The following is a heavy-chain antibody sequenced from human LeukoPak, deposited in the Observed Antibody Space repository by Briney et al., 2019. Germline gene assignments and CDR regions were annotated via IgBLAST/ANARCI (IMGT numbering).Heavy chain of an antibody. V-gene: IGHV4-34*01. Sequence: SETLSLTCAVYGGSFSGYYWSWIRQPPGKGLEWIGEINHSGSTNYIPSLESRVTLSVDTSKNQFSLNLNSVTAADTAVYYCARHGQAYYYGSSRVRGFDPWGQGTLVTVSS. CDR1: GGSFSGYY. D-gene: IGHD3-10*01. CDR3: ARHGQAYYYGSSRVRGFDP. CDR2: INHSGST. J-gene: IGHJ5*02.